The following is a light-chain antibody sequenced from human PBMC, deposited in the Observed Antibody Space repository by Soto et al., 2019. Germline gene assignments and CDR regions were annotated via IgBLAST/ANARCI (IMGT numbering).Light chain of an antibody. CDR3: SSYTSSSTLV. CDR2: DVS. J-gene: IGLJ2*01. Sequence: QSALTQPASVSGSPGQSITISCTGTSSDVGGYNYVSWYQQHPGKAPKLMIYDVSNRPSGVSNRFSGSKSGNTASLTISGPQAEEEADYYCSSYTSSSTLVFGGGTKVTVL. V-gene: IGLV2-14*01. CDR1: SSDVGGYNY.